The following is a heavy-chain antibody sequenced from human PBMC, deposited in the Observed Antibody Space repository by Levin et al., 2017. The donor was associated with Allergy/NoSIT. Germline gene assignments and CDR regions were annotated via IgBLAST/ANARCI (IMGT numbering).Heavy chain of an antibody. Sequence: ASVKVSCKASGYTFTSYGISWVRQAPGQGLEWMGWISAYNGNTNYAQKLQGRVTMTTDTSTSTAYMELRSLRSDDTAVYYCARDYDILTGSAGHDAFDIWGQGTMVTVSS. CDR1: GYTFTSYG. D-gene: IGHD3-9*01. V-gene: IGHV1-18*01. J-gene: IGHJ3*02. CDR2: ISAYNGNT. CDR3: ARDYDILTGSAGHDAFDI.